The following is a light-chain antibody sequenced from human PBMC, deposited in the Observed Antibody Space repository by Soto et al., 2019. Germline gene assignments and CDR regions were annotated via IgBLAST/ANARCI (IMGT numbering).Light chain of an antibody. Sequence: DIQMTQSPSSLSASGGDRVTITCRASQGISNYLAWYHHKPGKVPKLLIYAASSLQSGVPSRFSSRGSGKDFTLTITTLHHEDVGTYYCRKYKRDLFTLGLGTKVDIK. CDR2: AAS. CDR3: RKYKRDLFT. CDR1: QGISNY. V-gene: IGKV1-27*01. J-gene: IGKJ3*01.